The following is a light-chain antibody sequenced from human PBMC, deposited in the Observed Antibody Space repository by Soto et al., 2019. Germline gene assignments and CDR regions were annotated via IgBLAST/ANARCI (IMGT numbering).Light chain of an antibody. CDR2: AAS. CDR3: LQHYNFPFT. V-gene: IGKV1-6*01. Sequence: AIQMTQSPSSLSASVGDRVTISCRASQDIRNDLGWYHQKPGKAPKILIYAASSLKSGVPSRFSGSGSGTDFTLTISSLQPEDFATYYCLQHYNFPFTFGQGTKLQIK. CDR1: QDIRND. J-gene: IGKJ2*01.